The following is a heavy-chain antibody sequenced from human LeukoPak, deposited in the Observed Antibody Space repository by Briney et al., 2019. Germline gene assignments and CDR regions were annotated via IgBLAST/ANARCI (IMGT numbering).Heavy chain of an antibody. J-gene: IGHJ4*02. V-gene: IGHV3-23*01. CDR3: AKAVDYGDYFDY. CDR2: ISGSGGST. Sequence: PGGSLRLSCAASGFTFSSYAISWVRQAPGKGLEWVSAISGSGGSTYYADSVKGRFTISRDNSKNTLYLQMNSLRAEDTAVYYCAKAVDYGDYFDYWGQGTLVTVSS. CDR1: GFTFSSYA. D-gene: IGHD4-17*01.